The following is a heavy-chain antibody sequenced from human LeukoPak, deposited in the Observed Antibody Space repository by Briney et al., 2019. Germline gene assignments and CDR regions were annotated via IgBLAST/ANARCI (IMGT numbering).Heavy chain of an antibody. CDR1: GFTFSDYY. CDR3: ARISGGVPAADFDY. V-gene: IGHV3-11*01. J-gene: IGHJ4*02. Sequence: PGGSLRFSFAASGFTFSDYYMSCIPQAPGKGLQWVSYISSSGSTIYYADSVKGRFTISRDNAKNSLYLKMNSMRAEDWAVYYCARISGGVPAADFDYWGQGALVTVYS. D-gene: IGHD2-2*01. CDR2: ISSSGSTI.